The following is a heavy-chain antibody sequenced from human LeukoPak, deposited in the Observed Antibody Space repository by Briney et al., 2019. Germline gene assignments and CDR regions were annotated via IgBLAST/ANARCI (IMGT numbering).Heavy chain of an antibody. V-gene: IGHV3-74*01. CDR1: GFTLSSYW. CDR3: ARGVIAVAGSGAEDY. J-gene: IGHJ4*02. D-gene: IGHD6-19*01. CDR2: INSDGSST. Sequence: GGSLRLSCAASGFTLSSYWMHWVRPAPGKGLVWVSRINSDGSSTSYADSVKGRFTISRDNAKNTLYLQMNRLSAEDTAVYYCARGVIAVAGSGAEDYWGQGTLVTVSS.